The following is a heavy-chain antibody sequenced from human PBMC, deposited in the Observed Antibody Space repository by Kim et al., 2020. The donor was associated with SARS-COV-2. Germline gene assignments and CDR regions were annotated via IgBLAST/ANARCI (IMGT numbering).Heavy chain of an antibody. J-gene: IGHJ6*02. D-gene: IGHD3-3*01. CDR2: ISWNGGYI. Sequence: GGSLRLSCAVSGFSFDDYAMHWVRQAPGKGLEWVSGISWNGGYIIDADSVKGRFTISRDNAKKFLYLQMRSLRAEDTGVYYCVKDKVDDFWSDAVRPKYNGMDVWGQGTTVTVSS. CDR3: VKDKVDDFWSDAVRPKYNGMDV. CDR1: GFSFDDYA. V-gene: IGHV3-9*01.